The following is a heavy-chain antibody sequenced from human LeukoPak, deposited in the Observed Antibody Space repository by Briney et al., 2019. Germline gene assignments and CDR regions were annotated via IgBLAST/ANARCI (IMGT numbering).Heavy chain of an antibody. CDR3: ARWSGGSYLYFDY. V-gene: IGHV4-39*01. CDR1: GGSISSSSYY. Sequence: SETLSLTCTVSGGSISSSSYYWGWIRQPPGKGLEWTGSIYYSGSTYYNPSLKSRVTISVDTSKNQFSLKLSSVTAADPAAYYCARWSGGSYLYFDYWGQGTLVTVSS. J-gene: IGHJ4*02. D-gene: IGHD1-26*01. CDR2: IYYSGST.